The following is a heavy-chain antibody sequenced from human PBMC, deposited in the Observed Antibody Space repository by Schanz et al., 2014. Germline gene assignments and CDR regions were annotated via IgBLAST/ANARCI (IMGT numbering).Heavy chain of an antibody. D-gene: IGHD3-22*01. CDR1: GFTFSTYA. CDR2: ISGSGGST. J-gene: IGHJ4*02. CDR3: AKDPSHGDYDYYFDY. V-gene: IGHV3-23*01. Sequence: EVQLLDSGGGLVQPGGSLRLSCAASGFTFSTYAMSWVRQAPGKGLEWVSAISGSGGSTYYADSVKGRFTISRDNFKNTLYLQMNSLRAEDTAVYYCAKDPSHGDYDYYFDYWGQGTLVTVSS.